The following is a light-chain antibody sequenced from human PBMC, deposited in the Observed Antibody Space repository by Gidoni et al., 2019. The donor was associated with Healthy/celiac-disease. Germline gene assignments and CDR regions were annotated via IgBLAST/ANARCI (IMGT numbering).Light chain of an antibody. CDR1: QSISSW. J-gene: IGKJ1*01. Sequence: DIQMTQSASTLSASVGDRVTITCRASQSISSWLAWYQQKPGKAPKLLTYKASSLESGVPSRFGGSGSGTEFTLTISSLQPDDFATYYCQQYNSYSWTFGQGTKVEIK. CDR3: QQYNSYSWT. V-gene: IGKV1-5*03. CDR2: KAS.